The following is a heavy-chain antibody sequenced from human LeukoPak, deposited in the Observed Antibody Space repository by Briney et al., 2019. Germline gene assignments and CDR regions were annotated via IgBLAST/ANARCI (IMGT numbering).Heavy chain of an antibody. Sequence: GGSLRLSCAASGFSFSNYAMSWVRQAPGKGLEWVSAVSGGGDSTYYADSVKGRFTISRDNSRNSLYLQMSSLRAEDTALDYCAKDSAHSYYYGWGSYYQFWGQGTLVTVSS. D-gene: IGHD3-10*01. CDR3: AKDSAHSYYYGWGSYYQF. J-gene: IGHJ4*02. V-gene: IGHV3-23*01. CDR2: VSGGGDST. CDR1: GFSFSNYA.